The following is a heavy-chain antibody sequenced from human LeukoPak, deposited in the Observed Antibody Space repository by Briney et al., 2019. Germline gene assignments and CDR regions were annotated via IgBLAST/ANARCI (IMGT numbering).Heavy chain of an antibody. V-gene: IGHV3-48*03. CDR1: GFTFSSYE. Sequence: PGGSLRLSCAASGFTFSSYEMNGVRQAPGEGLEWVSYISSSGSTIYYADSVKARFTISRDNAKNSLYLQMNSLRAEDTAVYYCARELRYDFWSGFDYWGQGTLVTVSS. CDR3: ARELRYDFWSGFDY. J-gene: IGHJ4*02. CDR2: ISSSGSTI. D-gene: IGHD3-3*01.